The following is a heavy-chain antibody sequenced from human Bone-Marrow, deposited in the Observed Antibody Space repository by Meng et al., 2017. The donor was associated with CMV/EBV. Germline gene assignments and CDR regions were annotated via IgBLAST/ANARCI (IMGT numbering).Heavy chain of an antibody. J-gene: IGHJ5*02. Sequence: GESLKISCAASGFTFSSYWMSWVRQAPGKGLEWVANIKQDGSEKYYVDSVKGRFTISRDNAKNSLYLQMNSLRAEDTAVYYCARYRNSEYYDFWSGYYSWFDPWGQGTLVTVSS. CDR3: ARYRNSEYYDFWSGYYSWFDP. CDR2: IKQDGSEK. CDR1: GFTFSSYW. D-gene: IGHD3-3*01. V-gene: IGHV3-7*01.